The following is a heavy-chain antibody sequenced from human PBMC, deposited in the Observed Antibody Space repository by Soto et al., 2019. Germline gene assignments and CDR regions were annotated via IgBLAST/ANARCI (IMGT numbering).Heavy chain of an antibody. CDR2: VSFDGTNK. J-gene: IGHJ1*01. CDR3: ANGDSSGFEYFQS. D-gene: IGHD3-22*01. Sequence: QVQLVESGGGVVQPGMTLRLSCTASGFTFSSHGMHWVRQAPGKGLEWVAVVSFDGTNKNYADSVRGRFTISRDNSKNTLYLLMSSLRAEDTAVYYCANGDSSGFEYFQSWGQCNLVTVSS. CDR1: GFTFSSHG. V-gene: IGHV3-30*18.